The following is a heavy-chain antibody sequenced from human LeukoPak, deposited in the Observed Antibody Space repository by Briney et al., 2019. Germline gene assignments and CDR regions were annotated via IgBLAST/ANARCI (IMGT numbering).Heavy chain of an antibody. CDR1: GFTFSSYG. Sequence: GGSLRLSCAASGFTFSSYGMHWVRQAPGKGLEWVAVIWYDGSKKYYADSVKGRFTISRDNSKKTLYLQMNSLRAEDTAVYYCARSLQQLVPEYYFGYWGQGTLVTVSS. V-gene: IGHV3-33*01. CDR3: ARSLQQLVPEYYFGY. D-gene: IGHD6-13*01. CDR2: IWYDGSKK. J-gene: IGHJ4*02.